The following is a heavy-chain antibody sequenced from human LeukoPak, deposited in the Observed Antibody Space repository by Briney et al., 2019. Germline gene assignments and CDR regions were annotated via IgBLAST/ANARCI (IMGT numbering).Heavy chain of an antibody. V-gene: IGHV4-34*01. CDR2: INHSGST. D-gene: IGHD6-19*01. J-gene: IGHJ4*02. CDR1: GGSFSGYY. Sequence: PSGTLSLTCAVYGGSFSGYYWSWIRQPPGKGLEWIGEINHSGSTNYNPSLKSRVTISVDTSKNQFSLKLSSVTAADTAVYYCARGLRYSSGWYGYWGQGTLVTLSS. CDR3: ARGLRYSSGWYGY.